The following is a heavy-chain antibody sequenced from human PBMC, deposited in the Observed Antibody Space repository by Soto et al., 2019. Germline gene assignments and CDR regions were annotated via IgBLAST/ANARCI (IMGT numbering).Heavy chain of an antibody. D-gene: IGHD3-10*01. Sequence: SETLSLTCTVSGGSISSSSYYWGWIRQPPGKGLEWIGSIYYSGSTYYNPSLKSRVTISVDTSKNQFSLNLSSVTAADTAVYYCVRDGSGNYSYHNWGQGTLVTVSS. J-gene: IGHJ4*02. CDR1: GGSISSSSYY. CDR3: VRDGSGNYSYHN. V-gene: IGHV4-39*02. CDR2: IYYSGST.